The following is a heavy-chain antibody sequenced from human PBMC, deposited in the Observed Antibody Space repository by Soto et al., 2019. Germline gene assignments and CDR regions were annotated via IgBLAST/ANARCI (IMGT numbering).Heavy chain of an antibody. Sequence: ASVKVSCKASGYTFTSYGISWVRQAPGQGLEWMGWISAYSGNTNYAQKLQGRVTMTTDTSTSTAYMELRSLRSDDTAVYYCAGSLLDNDAFDIWGQGTMVTVSS. V-gene: IGHV1-18*01. CDR3: AGSLLDNDAFDI. J-gene: IGHJ3*02. D-gene: IGHD1-20*01. CDR1: GYTFTSYG. CDR2: ISAYSGNT.